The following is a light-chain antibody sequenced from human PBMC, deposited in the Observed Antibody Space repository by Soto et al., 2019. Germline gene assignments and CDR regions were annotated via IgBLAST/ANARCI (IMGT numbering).Light chain of an antibody. V-gene: IGKV1-39*01. CDR1: QSVSGW. CDR3: QQSYSTPLT. Sequence: DIQMTQSPSTLSASVGDTVTVTGRASQSVSGWLAWYQQKPGKAPELLIYAASSLQSGVPSRFSGSGSGTDFTLTISSLQPEDFATYYCQQSYSTPLTFGGGTKVDIK. J-gene: IGKJ4*01. CDR2: AAS.